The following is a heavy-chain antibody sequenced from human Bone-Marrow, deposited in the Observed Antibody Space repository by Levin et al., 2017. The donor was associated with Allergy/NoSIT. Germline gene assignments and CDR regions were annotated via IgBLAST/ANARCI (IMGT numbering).Heavy chain of an antibody. J-gene: IGHJ4*02. CDR2: NSGSSGST. CDR3: ARESHPEDIVVVIAATLAFDY. V-gene: IGHV3-23*01. D-gene: IGHD2-15*01. CDR1: GFTFSSYA. Sequence: TGGSLRLSCTASGFTFSSYAMSWVRQAPGKGLEWVSTNSGSSGSTYYADSVKGRFTISRDNSKNTLYLQMNSLRAEDTAVYYCARESHPEDIVVVIAATLAFDYWGQGTLVTVSS.